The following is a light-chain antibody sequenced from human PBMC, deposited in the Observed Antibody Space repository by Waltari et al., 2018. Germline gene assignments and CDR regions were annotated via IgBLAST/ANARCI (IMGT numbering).Light chain of an antibody. CDR1: QSLVYTDGNTY. J-gene: IGKJ3*01. Sequence: DVVMTQSPLSLPVTLGQPASISCRSGQSLVYTDGNTYLSWFQQRPGQSPRRLIYKVSNRDSGVPDRFSGSGSGTDFTRKISGVEAEDIGIYYCMQGIHWPFTFGPGTKVDIK. CDR2: KVS. V-gene: IGKV2-30*01. CDR3: MQGIHWPFT.